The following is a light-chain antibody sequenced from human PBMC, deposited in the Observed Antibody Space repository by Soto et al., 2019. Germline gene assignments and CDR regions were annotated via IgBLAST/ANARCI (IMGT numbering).Light chain of an antibody. CDR2: EVS. V-gene: IGLV2-14*01. CDR1: SSDIGAYNY. CDR3: FSFTTDWTHV. Sequence: QSALTQPASVSGSPGQSSTISCTGSSSDIGAYNYVPWFQQYPGKAPKRIISEVSNRPSGVSNRFSGSKSGTAASLTISGLQTEDEADYFCFSFTTDWTHVFGTGTKVTVL. J-gene: IGLJ1*01.